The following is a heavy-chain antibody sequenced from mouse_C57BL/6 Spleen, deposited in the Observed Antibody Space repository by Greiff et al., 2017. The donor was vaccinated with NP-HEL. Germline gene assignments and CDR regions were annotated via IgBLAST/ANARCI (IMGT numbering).Heavy chain of an antibody. V-gene: IGHV1-55*01. CDR1: GYTFTSYW. CDR3: ADYDEGCLHD. D-gene: IGHD2-4*01. CDR2: IYPGSGST. J-gene: IGHJ2*01. Sequence: QVQLQQPGAELVKPGASVKMSCKASGYTFTSYWITWVKQRPGQGLEWIGDIYPGSGSTNYNEEFKSKATRKVDTSASTAYMQLSTLTSEDYAGYYWADYDEGCLHDWGQGTTLTVSS.